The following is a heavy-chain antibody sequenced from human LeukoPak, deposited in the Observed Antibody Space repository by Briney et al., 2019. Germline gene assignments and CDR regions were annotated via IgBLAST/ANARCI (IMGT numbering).Heavy chain of an antibody. CDR2: ISYDGSNK. J-gene: IGHJ4*02. V-gene: IGHV3-30-3*01. CDR3: AKAALLDLYYFDY. CDR1: GFTFSSYA. Sequence: GGSLRLSCAASGFTFSSYAMHWVRQAPGKGLEWMAVISYDGSNKYYADSVKGRFTISRDNSKNTLYLQMNSLRAEDTAVYYCAKAALLDLYYFDYWGQGTLVTVSS. D-gene: IGHD1-26*01.